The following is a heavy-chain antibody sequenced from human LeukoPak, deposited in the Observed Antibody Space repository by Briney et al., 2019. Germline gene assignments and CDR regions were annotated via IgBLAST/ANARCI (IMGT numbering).Heavy chain of an antibody. D-gene: IGHD4-17*01. V-gene: IGHV3-23*01. CDR2: ISGSGGST. CDR1: GFTFSSYA. CDR3: AKLTTVTTLNY. Sequence: GGSLKLSCAASGFTFSSYAMSWVGQAPGKGLEWVSAISGSGGSTYYADSVKGRFTISRDNSKNTLYLQMNSLRAEDTAVYYCAKLTTVTTLNYWGQGTLVTVSS. J-gene: IGHJ4*02.